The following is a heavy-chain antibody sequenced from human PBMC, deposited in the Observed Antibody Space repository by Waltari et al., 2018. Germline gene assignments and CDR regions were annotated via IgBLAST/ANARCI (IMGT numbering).Heavy chain of an antibody. Sequence: QVQLVESGGGVVQPGRSLRLSCAASGFTFSSYAMHWVRQAPGKGLEWVSVIYSGGSTYYADSVKGRFTISRDNSKNTLYLQMNSLRAEDTAVYYCAKDRNGDPGIDYWGQGTLVTVSS. J-gene: IGHJ4*02. CDR2: IYSGGST. CDR3: AKDRNGDPGIDY. CDR1: GFTFSSYA. D-gene: IGHD3-10*01. V-gene: IGHV3-NL1*01.